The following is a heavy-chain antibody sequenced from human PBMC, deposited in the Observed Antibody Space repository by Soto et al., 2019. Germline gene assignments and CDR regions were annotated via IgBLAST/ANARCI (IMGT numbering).Heavy chain of an antibody. CDR1: GGTFSSYA. Sequence: QVQLVQSGAEVKKPGSSVKVSCQASGGTFSSYAISWVRQAPGQGLEWMGGFIPMFATANYALKFQGRVTITADESTSTAYMELNSLRSEDTAIYYCARGRGPYYYHALDVWGRGTTVNLAS. V-gene: IGHV1-69*01. CDR2: FIPMFATA. D-gene: IGHD3-10*01. J-gene: IGHJ6*02. CDR3: ARGRGPYYYHALDV.